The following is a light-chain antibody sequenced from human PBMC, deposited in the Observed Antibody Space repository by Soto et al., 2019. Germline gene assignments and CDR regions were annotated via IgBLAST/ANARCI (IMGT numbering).Light chain of an antibody. V-gene: IGKV3-20*01. CDR3: HQHGGSPET. Sequence: EFVLTQSPGTLSLSPGERAILYCRASQSVTSTYIAWYQQKPGQAPRLLIYGASTRATGVPDRFIGSGSGTEFILTISRLEPDDFAIYHCHQHGGSPETFGQGTKVDIK. CDR2: GAS. CDR1: QSVTSTY. J-gene: IGKJ1*01.